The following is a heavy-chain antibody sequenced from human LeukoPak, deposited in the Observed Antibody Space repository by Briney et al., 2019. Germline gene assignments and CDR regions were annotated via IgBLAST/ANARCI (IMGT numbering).Heavy chain of an antibody. CDR1: GGSISSGGYY. CDR3: ARGPRSSYGYYYYYYGMDV. Sequence: SQTLSLTCTVSGGSISSGGYYWSWIRQHPGKGLEWIGYIYYSGSTYYNPSLKSRVTISVDTSKNQFSLKLSSVTAADTAVYYCARGPRSSYGYYYYYYGMDVWGQGTTVTVSS. V-gene: IGHV4-31*03. J-gene: IGHJ6*02. D-gene: IGHD5-18*01. CDR2: IYYSGST.